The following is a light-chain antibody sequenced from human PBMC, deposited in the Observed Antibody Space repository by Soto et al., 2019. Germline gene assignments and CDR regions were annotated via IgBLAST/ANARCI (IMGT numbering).Light chain of an antibody. CDR3: QSYDSSLSGSYV. CDR2: DNN. CDR1: SSNIGAGYD. J-gene: IGLJ1*01. Sequence: VLTQPPSVSGAPGQRVTISSTGSSSNIGAGYDVHWYQQLPGTAPKVLIYDNNNRPSGVPDRISGSKSGTSASLAITGLQAEDEADYYCQSYDSSLSGSYVFGTGTKVTVL. V-gene: IGLV1-40*01.